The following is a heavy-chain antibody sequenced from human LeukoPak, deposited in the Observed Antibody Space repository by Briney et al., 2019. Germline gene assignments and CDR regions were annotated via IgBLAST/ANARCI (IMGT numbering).Heavy chain of an antibody. CDR2: IKSKTDGGTT. D-gene: IGHD3-10*01. CDR1: GFTFSNAW. J-gene: IGHJ6*04. CDR3: TTDIYGSGRLVSGSDV. Sequence: GGSLRLSCAASGFTFSNAWMSWVRQAPGKGLEWVGRIKSKTDGGTTDYAAPVKGRFTISRDDSKNTLYLQMNSLKTEDTAVYYCTTDIYGSGRLVSGSDVWGKGTTVTVSS. V-gene: IGHV3-15*01.